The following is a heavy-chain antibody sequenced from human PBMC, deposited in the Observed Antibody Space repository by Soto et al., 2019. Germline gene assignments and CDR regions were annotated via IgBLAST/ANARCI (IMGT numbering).Heavy chain of an antibody. Sequence: EVQLLESGGGLVQPGGSLRLSCAASGCTFSSYAMSWVRQAPGKGLEWVSAISGSGGSTYYADSVKGRFTISIDNSKNTLYMHMNRLSAEDTALYYCAKYCSGGSCYLGFDYWGQGTLVTVSS. CDR2: ISGSGGST. CDR1: GCTFSSYA. D-gene: IGHD2-15*01. CDR3: AKYCSGGSCYLGFDY. J-gene: IGHJ4*02. V-gene: IGHV3-23*01.